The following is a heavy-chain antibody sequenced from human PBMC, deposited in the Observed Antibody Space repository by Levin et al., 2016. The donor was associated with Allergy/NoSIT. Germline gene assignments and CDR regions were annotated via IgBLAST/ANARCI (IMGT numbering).Heavy chain of an antibody. CDR3: ARSRYYYERRAVNWFDP. Sequence: WVRQAPGQGLEWMGWINPNSGGTNYAQKFQGRVTMTRDTSISTAYMELSRLRSDDTAVYYCARSRYYYERRAVNWFDPWGQGTLVTVSS. J-gene: IGHJ5*02. V-gene: IGHV1-2*02. CDR2: INPNSGGT. D-gene: IGHD3-22*01.